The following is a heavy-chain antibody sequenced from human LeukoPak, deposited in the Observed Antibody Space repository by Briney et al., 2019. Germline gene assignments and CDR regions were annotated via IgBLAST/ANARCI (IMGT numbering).Heavy chain of an antibody. CDR2: ISYDGSNK. D-gene: IGHD3-3*01. V-gene: IGHV3-30*18. J-gene: IGHJ6*02. CDR1: GFTFSSYG. Sequence: PGGSLRLSCAASGFTFSSYGMHWVRQAPGKGLEWVAVISYDGSNKYYADSVKGRFTISRDNSKNTLYLQMNSLRAEDTAVYYCAKDHYDFWSGVGVGPNYYYYGMDVWGQGTTVTVSS. CDR3: AKDHYDFWSGVGVGPNYYYYGMDV.